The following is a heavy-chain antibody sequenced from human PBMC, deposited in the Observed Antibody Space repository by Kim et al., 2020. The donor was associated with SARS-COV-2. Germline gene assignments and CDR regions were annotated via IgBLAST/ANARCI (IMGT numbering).Heavy chain of an antibody. Sequence: RFTISRDNSKNTLYLQMNSLRAEDTAVYYCAKDKGGVRGVIYYYYYGMDVWGQGTTVTVSS. V-gene: IGHV3-30*02. D-gene: IGHD3-10*01. J-gene: IGHJ6*02. CDR3: AKDKGGVRGVIYYYYYGMDV.